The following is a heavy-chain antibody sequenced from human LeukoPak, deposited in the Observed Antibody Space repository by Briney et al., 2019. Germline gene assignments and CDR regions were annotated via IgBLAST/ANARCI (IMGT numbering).Heavy chain of an antibody. Sequence: HAGGSLRLSCAASGFTFSRYWMSWVRQAPGKGLEWVANIKQDGSEKYYVDSEKGRFTISRDNAKNSLYLQMNSLRAEDTAVYYCAKAGAVVVVAAKYFDYWGQGTLVTVSS. CDR3: AKAGAVVVVAAKYFDY. J-gene: IGHJ4*02. CDR2: IKQDGSEK. V-gene: IGHV3-7*01. CDR1: GFTFSRYW. D-gene: IGHD2-15*01.